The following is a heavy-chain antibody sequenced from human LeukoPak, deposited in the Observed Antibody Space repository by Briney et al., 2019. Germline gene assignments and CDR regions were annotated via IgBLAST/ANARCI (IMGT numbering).Heavy chain of an antibody. V-gene: IGHV3-30*03. CDR2: ISYDGSNK. J-gene: IGHJ2*01. Sequence: PGGSLRLSCAASGFTFSIHGMNWVRQAPGKGLEWVAVISYDGSNKYYADSVKGRFTISRDNSKNTLYLQMNSLRAEDTAVYYCARDGLAAATLHWCFDLWGRGTLVTVSS. CDR3: ARDGLAAATLHWCFDL. D-gene: IGHD2-15*01. CDR1: GFTFSIHG.